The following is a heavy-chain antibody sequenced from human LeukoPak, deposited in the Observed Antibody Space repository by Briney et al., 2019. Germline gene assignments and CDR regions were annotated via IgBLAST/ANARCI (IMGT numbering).Heavy chain of an antibody. V-gene: IGHV3-30*02. CDR1: GFTFSSYG. CDR3: ARVFRASGTTRFYFSHYHMDA. CDR2: IRFDGSYE. Sequence: GGSLRLSCAASGFTFSSYGMHWVRQAPGKGLEWVTFIRFDGSYEDYADSVKGRFTISRDNSKNTLYLQMNSLRAEDTALYYCARVFRASGTTRFYFSHYHMDAWGKGTTVTISS. D-gene: IGHD2/OR15-2a*01. J-gene: IGHJ6*03.